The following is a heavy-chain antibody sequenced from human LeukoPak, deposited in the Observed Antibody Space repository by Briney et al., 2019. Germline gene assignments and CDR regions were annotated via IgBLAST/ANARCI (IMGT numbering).Heavy chain of an antibody. D-gene: IGHD1-1*01. CDR1: GFTFSNAW. CDR2: IRSKAYGETA. V-gene: IGHV3-49*04. CDR3: TRDRGAYNLYDY. J-gene: IGHJ4*02. Sequence: PWGSLRLSCAGSGFTFSNAWMNWVRQAPGKGLEWVGFIRSKAYGETADYAASVKGRFTISRDDSKAIAYLQMNSLKTEDTAVYHCTRDRGAYNLYDYWGQGTLVTVSS.